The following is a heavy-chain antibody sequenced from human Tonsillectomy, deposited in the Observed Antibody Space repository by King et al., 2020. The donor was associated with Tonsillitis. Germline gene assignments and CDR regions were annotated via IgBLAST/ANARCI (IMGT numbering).Heavy chain of an antibody. CDR3: ARVVAGTGQYYYYYMDV. Sequence: LQLQESGPGLVKPSETLSLTCTVSGGSISSYYWSWIRQPPGKGLEWIGYIYYSGSTNYNPSLKSRVTISVDTSKNQFSLKLSSVTAADTAVYYCARVVAGTGQYYYYYMDVWGKGTTVTVSS. CDR2: IYYSGST. D-gene: IGHD6-19*01. CDR1: GGSISSYY. V-gene: IGHV4-59*01. J-gene: IGHJ6*03.